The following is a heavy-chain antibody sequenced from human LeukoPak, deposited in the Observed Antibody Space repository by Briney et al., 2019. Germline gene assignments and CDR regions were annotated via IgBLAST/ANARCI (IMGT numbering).Heavy chain of an antibody. Sequence: PGGSLRLSCAASGFTFSTYWMHWVRQAPGKGLEWVAVISYDGSHIYYADSVKGRFTISRNNSKNTLYLQMNSLRAEDTAVYYCASNYYDTSGCDYWGQGTLVTVSS. V-gene: IGHV3-30*03. CDR2: ISYDGSHI. J-gene: IGHJ4*02. D-gene: IGHD3-22*01. CDR3: ASNYYDTSGCDY. CDR1: GFTFSTYW.